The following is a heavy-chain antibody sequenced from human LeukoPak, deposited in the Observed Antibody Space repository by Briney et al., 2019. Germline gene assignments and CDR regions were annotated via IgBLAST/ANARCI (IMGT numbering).Heavy chain of an antibody. CDR1: GFTFSSYA. Sequence: GGSLRLSCAASGFTFSSYAMGWVRQPPGKGLDCVSAVLASGGRTFYADSVKGRFTISRDNSKNTLYLQMNSLRAEDTAVYYCAKYYKLSGYYLGGYDYWGQGTQVTVSS. V-gene: IGHV3-23*01. CDR2: VLASGGRT. D-gene: IGHD3-22*01. J-gene: IGHJ4*02. CDR3: AKYYKLSGYYLGGYDY.